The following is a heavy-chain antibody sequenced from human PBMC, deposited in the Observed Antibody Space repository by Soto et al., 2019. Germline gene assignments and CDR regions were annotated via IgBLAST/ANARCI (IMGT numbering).Heavy chain of an antibody. CDR2: ISAYNGNT. CDR3: ARGYCSGGSCYLGIDY. V-gene: IGHV1-18*01. J-gene: IGHJ4*02. Sequence: ASVKVSCKASGYTFTSYGISWVRQAPGQGLEWMGWISAYNGNTNYAQKLQGRVTMTTDTSTSTAYMELRSLRSDDTAVYYCARGYCSGGSCYLGIDYWGQGILVTVSS. CDR1: GYTFTSYG. D-gene: IGHD2-15*01.